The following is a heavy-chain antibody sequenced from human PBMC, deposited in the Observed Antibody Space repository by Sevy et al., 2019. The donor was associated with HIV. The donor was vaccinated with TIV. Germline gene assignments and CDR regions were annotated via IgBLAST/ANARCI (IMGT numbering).Heavy chain of an antibody. CDR1: GFTFSRNG. Sequence: GGSLRLSCAASGFTFSRNGMHWVRQVPGKGLEWVALISYDGDSKNYADSVKGRFTISRDNSKNTVYLHMNSLRSEDTAVYYCAKESDSWYLDFWGQGTLVTVSS. D-gene: IGHD6-13*01. J-gene: IGHJ4*02. CDR3: AKESDSWYLDF. CDR2: ISYDGDSK. V-gene: IGHV3-30*18.